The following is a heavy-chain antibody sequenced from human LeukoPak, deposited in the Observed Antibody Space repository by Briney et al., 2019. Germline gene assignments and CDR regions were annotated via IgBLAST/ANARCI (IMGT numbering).Heavy chain of an antibody. J-gene: IGHJ6*03. CDR2: IYYTGST. CDR3: ARTTTVRGTYYMDV. CDR1: GGSVSDYY. Sequence: SETLSLTCTVSGGSVSDYYWSWIRQSPGKGLEWIGYIYYTGSTSYNPSLRSRVTMSADTSKNQFSLKLSSVTAADTAVYYCARTTTVRGTYYMDVWGKGTTVTVSS. D-gene: IGHD3-10*01. V-gene: IGHV4-59*02.